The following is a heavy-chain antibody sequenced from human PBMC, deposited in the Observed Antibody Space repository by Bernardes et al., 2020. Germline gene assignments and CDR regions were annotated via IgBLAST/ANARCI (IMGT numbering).Heavy chain of an antibody. J-gene: IGHJ5*02. Sequence: SETLSLTCTVSGGSISSSSYYWGWLRQPPGKGLEWIGSIYYSGSTYYNPSLKSRVTISVDTSKNQFSLKLSSVTAADTAVYYCARQTPITMIVVVITTWGWFDPWGQGTLVTVSS. CDR3: ARQTPITMIVVVITTWGWFDP. CDR2: IYYSGST. V-gene: IGHV4-39*01. CDR1: GGSISSSSYY. D-gene: IGHD3-22*01.